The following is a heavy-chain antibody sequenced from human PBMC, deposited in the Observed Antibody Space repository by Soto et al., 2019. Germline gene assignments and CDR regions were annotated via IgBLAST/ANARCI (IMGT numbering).Heavy chain of an antibody. Sequence: SETLSLTCAVYGGSFSGYYWSWIRQPPGKGLEWIGEINHSGSTNYNPSLKSRVTISVDTSKNQFSLKLSSVTAADTAVYYCARAPGVGATRSRFDYWGQGTLVTVSS. CDR1: GGSFSGYY. CDR2: INHSGST. J-gene: IGHJ4*02. CDR3: ARAPGVGATRSRFDY. D-gene: IGHD1-26*01. V-gene: IGHV4-34*01.